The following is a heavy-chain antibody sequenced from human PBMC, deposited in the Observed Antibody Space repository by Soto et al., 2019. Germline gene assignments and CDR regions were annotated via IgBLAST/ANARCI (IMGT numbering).Heavy chain of an antibody. V-gene: IGHV1-69*13. CDR1: GGTFSSYA. J-gene: IGHJ2*01. CDR2: IIPIFGTA. D-gene: IGHD1-1*01. CDR3: ARGGNAVTNYWHFDL. Sequence: ASVKVSCKASGGTFSSYAISWVRQAPGQGLEWMGGIIPIFGTANYAQKFQGRVTITADESTSTAYMELSSLRSEDTAVYYCARGGNAVTNYWHFDLWGRGTLVTVSS.